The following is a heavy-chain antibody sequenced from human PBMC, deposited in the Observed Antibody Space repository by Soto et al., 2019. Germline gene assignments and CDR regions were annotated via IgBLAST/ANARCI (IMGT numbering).Heavy chain of an antibody. D-gene: IGHD5-12*01. V-gene: IGHV2-5*02. J-gene: IGHJ1*01. CDR3: AHFSMGRYDGNFLH. Sequence: QITLKESGPTLVKPTQTLTLTSTFSGFSLSTYGVGVGWIRQPPGKALEWLALIFWDDDKRYSPSLKSRLTTTTDASKNEVVLTTNIVDPVDTATYYCAHFSMGRYDGNFLHWGQGTLVTVSS. CDR2: IFWDDDK. CDR1: GFSLSTYGVG.